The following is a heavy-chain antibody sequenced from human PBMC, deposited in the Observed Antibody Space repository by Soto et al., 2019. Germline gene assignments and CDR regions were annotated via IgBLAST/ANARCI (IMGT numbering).Heavy chain of an antibody. D-gene: IGHD4-4*01. V-gene: IGHV4-59*01. Sequence: SEPLSLTCTVSAGSSSHYFLGCISQSPLRGLEWIGYIFYTGSTTYNPSLKSRVTISIDTSKNQFSLKLSSVTAADTAVYYCARDFDGRMTTNPYYYNVMEVLVQGTTVTGSS. CDR2: IFYTGST. CDR3: ARDFDGRMTTNPYYYNVMEV. J-gene: IGHJ6*02. CDR1: AGSSSHYF.